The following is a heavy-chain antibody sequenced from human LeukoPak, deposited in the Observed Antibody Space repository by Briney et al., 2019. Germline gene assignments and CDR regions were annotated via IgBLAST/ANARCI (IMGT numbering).Heavy chain of an antibody. CDR2: ISYDGTEK. V-gene: IGHV3-30-3*01. Sequence: GSSLRLSCAASGLSFSSYAMHWVRQAPGKGLEWVAVISYDGTEKYYGDSVKGRFTISRDNSKNTLYLQMNSLRAEDTALYYCARDGHGVPLDYWGQGTLVTVSS. CDR1: GLSFSSYA. CDR3: ARDGHGVPLDY. D-gene: IGHD4-17*01. J-gene: IGHJ4*02.